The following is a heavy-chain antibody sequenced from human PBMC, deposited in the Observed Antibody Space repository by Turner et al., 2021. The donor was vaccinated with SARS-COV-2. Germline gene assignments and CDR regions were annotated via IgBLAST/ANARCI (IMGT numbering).Heavy chain of an antibody. Sequence: QVQLQESGPGLVKPSETLSLTCTVSGVSISSYYWSWIRQPPGKGLEWIGYIYYSVSTNYNSSLKSRVTISVDTSKNQFSLKLSSVTAAYTAVYFCATYYYDSSGYHYAFDYWGQGTLVTVSS. J-gene: IGHJ4*02. D-gene: IGHD3-22*01. CDR2: IYYSVST. CDR3: ATYYYDSSGYHYAFDY. V-gene: IGHV4-59*01. CDR1: GVSISSYY.